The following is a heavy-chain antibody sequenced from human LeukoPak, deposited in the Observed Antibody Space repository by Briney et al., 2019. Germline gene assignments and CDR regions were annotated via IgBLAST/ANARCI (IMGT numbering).Heavy chain of an antibody. D-gene: IGHD1-26*01. CDR3: ARELREHGVFDI. CDR2: IYSDGST. Sequence: GGSLRLSCAASGFTFSDNYMSWIRQAPGKGLEWVSEIYSDGSTYYAASVKGRFSISRDSPKNTVHLQMNSLRAEDTAVYYCARELREHGVFDIWGQGTMVTVSS. J-gene: IGHJ3*02. CDR1: GFTFSDNY. V-gene: IGHV3-53*01.